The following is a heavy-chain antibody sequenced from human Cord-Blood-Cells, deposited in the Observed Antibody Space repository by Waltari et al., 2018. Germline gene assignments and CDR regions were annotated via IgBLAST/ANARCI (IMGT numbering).Heavy chain of an antibody. CDR3: AKGLPNAYDAFDI. CDR2: ISGSGGST. Sequence: EVQLLESGGGLVQPGGSLRLSCADSGSTFRSYAMSWVRQATGKGLEGVTAISGSGGSTYYEDSVKGRFTISRDNSKNTLYLQMNSLRAEDTAVYYCAKGLPNAYDAFDIWGQGTMVTVSS. V-gene: IGHV3-23*01. J-gene: IGHJ3*02. CDR1: GSTFRSYA.